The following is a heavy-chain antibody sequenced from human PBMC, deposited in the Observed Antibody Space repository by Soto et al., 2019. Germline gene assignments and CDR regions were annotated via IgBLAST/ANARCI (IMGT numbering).Heavy chain of an antibody. D-gene: IGHD6-6*01. CDR3: ARGSREQLVGGYFDY. CDR2: IIPILGIA. Sequence: ASVKVSCKASGGTFSSYTISWVRQAPGQGLEWMGRIIPILGIANYAQKFQGRVTITADKSTSTAYMELSSLRSEDTAVYYCARGSREQLVGGYFDYWGQGTLVTVSS. V-gene: IGHV1-69*02. CDR1: GGTFSSYT. J-gene: IGHJ4*02.